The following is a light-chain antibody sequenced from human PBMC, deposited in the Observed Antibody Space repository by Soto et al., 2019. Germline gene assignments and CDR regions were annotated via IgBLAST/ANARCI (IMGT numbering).Light chain of an antibody. CDR1: SSNIGNNF. CDR3: ATWDDSLSGVV. Sequence: QSVLTQPPSASGTPGQRVTISCSGSSSNIGNNFVYWYQQFPGTAPKLLIYRNSQRPSGVPDRFSGSKSGTSTSLAISGLRSEDEADYYCATWDDSLSGVVFGGGTKLTVL. V-gene: IGLV1-47*01. CDR2: RNS. J-gene: IGLJ2*01.